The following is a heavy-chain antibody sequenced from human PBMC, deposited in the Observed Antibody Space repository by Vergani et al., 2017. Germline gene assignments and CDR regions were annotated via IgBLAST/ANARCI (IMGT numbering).Heavy chain of an antibody. Sequence: QEQLVESGGGVVQPGRSLRVSCAASGFTFRSYVMYWVRQAPGKGLEWVAVIWSDGNKKYYADSVKGRFTISRDNSKNTLYLQMNSLRAEDTAVYYCASLRLPVPDQYYYMDFWGEGTTVTVSS. V-gene: IGHV3-33*01. J-gene: IGHJ6*03. CDR1: GFTFRSYV. D-gene: IGHD2-2*01. CDR3: ASLRLPVPDQYYYMDF. CDR2: IWSDGNKK.